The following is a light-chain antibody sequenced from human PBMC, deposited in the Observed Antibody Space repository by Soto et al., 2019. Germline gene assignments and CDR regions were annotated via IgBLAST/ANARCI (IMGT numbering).Light chain of an antibody. CDR1: QNIRNW. J-gene: IGKJ1*01. CDR2: DAS. CDR3: QQFYSYPRT. Sequence: DIQMTQSPSTLSASVGYSVTITFRASQNIRNWLAWYQQKPGKAPNPLIYDASSLKSGVPSRFSGSGSGTDFTLTISCLQSEDFATYYCQQFYSYPRTFGQGTKVDIK. V-gene: IGKV1-5*01.